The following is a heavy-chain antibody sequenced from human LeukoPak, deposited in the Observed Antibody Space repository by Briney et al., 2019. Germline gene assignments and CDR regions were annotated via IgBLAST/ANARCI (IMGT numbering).Heavy chain of an antibody. Sequence: GGSLRLSCAASGFTFSSYTMKWVRQAPGKGLEWVSSISSSGSYIYYADSVKGRFTISRDNSKNTLYLQMNNLRADDTAVYYCARRAGGYSHSYDYWGQGTLVTVSS. CDR2: ISSSGSYI. CDR3: ARRAGGYSHSYDY. J-gene: IGHJ4*02. V-gene: IGHV3-21*04. D-gene: IGHD4-23*01. CDR1: GFTFSSYT.